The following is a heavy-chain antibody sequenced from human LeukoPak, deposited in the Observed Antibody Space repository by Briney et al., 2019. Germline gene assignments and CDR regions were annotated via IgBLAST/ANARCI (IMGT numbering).Heavy chain of an antibody. Sequence: PGRSLRLSCAASGFTFSSYGMHWARQAPGKGLEWVAVISSDGSIDYYADSVRGRFTVTRDNSKNTLYLQVNSLRAEDTAVYYCTREGMGTTFSAWFDPWGQGTLVTVSS. CDR3: TREGMGTTFSAWFDP. V-gene: IGHV3-30*03. J-gene: IGHJ5*02. CDR1: GFTFSSYG. D-gene: IGHD1-7*01. CDR2: ISSDGSID.